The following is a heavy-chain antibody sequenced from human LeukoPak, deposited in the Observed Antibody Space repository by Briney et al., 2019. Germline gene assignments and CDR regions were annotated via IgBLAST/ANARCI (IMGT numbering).Heavy chain of an antibody. V-gene: IGHV4-30-2*01. CDR3: ARDNLPDY. Sequence: SETLSLTCTVSGGSISSGGYYWSWIRQPPGKGLEWIGYIYHSGSTYYNPSLKSRVTISVDRSKNQFSLKLSSVTAADTAVYYCARDNLPDYWGQGTLVTASS. CDR1: GGSISSGGYY. CDR2: IYHSGST. J-gene: IGHJ4*02.